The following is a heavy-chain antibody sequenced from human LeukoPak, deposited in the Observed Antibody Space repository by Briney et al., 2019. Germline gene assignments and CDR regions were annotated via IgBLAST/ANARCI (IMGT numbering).Heavy chain of an antibody. CDR1: GYTFTGYY. D-gene: IGHD1-1*01. CDR2: ISPNSGDT. CDR3: ARGRGKSGTTFFDY. Sequence: GASVKVSCKASGYTFTGYYLHWLRQAPGQGLEWMGWISPNSGDTNCTEKFLGWVTMTRDTSISAAYMELNRLKSDDTAVYFCARGRGKSGTTFFDYWGQGSLVTVSS. J-gene: IGHJ4*02. V-gene: IGHV1-2*04.